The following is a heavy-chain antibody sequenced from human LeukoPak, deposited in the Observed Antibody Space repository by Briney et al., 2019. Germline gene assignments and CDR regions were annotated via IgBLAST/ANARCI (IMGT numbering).Heavy chain of an antibody. Sequence: ASVKVSCKASGYTFTDYYMHWVRQAPGQGLEWMGWINPNSGVTNFAQKFQGRVTMTRDMSISTVYMEVNRLRPNDTAVYYCARPALYGSGSHFGYWGQGTLVTVSS. CDR3: ARPALYGSGSHFGY. CDR2: INPNSGVT. V-gene: IGHV1-2*02. D-gene: IGHD3-10*01. J-gene: IGHJ4*01. CDR1: GYTFTDYY.